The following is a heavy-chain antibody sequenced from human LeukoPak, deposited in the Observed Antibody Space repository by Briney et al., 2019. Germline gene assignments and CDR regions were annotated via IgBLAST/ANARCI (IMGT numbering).Heavy chain of an antibody. J-gene: IGHJ4*02. V-gene: IGHV3-53*01. D-gene: IGHD6-13*01. CDR3: ARNGPGGIAAAQAPFDY. CDR1: GFTFSSYA. Sequence: QPGGSLRLSCAASGFTFSSYAMSWVRQAPGKGLEWVSVIYSGGSTYYADSVKGRFTISRDNSKNTLYLQMNSLRAEDTAVYYCARNGPGGIAAAQAPFDYWGQGTLVTVSS. CDR2: IYSGGST.